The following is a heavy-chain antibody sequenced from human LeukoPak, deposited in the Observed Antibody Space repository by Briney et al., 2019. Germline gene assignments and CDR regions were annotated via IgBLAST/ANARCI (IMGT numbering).Heavy chain of an antibody. Sequence: PSETLSLTCAVSGGSISSSNWWSWVRQPPGKGLEWIGEIYHSGSTNYNPSLKSRVTISVDKSKNQFSLNLTSVTATDTAVYYCARDYDILTGYYAPLFEYWGQGTLVTVSS. CDR2: IYHSGST. J-gene: IGHJ4*02. V-gene: IGHV4-4*02. CDR1: GGSISSSNW. D-gene: IGHD3-9*01. CDR3: ARDYDILTGYYAPLFEY.